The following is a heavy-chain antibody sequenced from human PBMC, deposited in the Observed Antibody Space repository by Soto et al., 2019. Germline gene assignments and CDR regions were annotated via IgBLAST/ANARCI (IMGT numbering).Heavy chain of an antibody. D-gene: IGHD6-19*01. V-gene: IGHV1-46*03. CDR3: AVPAVAQMNHYYGMDV. CDR2: INPSGGST. CDR1: GYTFTSYY. J-gene: IGHJ6*02. Sequence: ASVKVSCKASGYTFTSYYMHWVRQAPGQGLEWMGIINPSGGSTSYAQKFQGRVTMTRDTSTSTVYMELSSLRSEDTAVYYCAVPAVAQMNHYYGMDVWGQGTTVTVSS.